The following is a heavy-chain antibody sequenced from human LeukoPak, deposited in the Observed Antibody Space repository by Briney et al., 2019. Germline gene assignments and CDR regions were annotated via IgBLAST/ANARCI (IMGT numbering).Heavy chain of an antibody. CDR1: GGSISSYY. D-gene: IGHD2-2*01. CDR2: IYYSGST. Sequence: PSETLSLTCTVSGGSISSYYWSWIRQPPGKGLKCMGYIYYSGSTNYNPSLKSRVTISVDTSKNQFSLKLSSVTAADTAVYYCAREIMSHCSSTSCPIYYYYYMDVWGKGTTVTVSS. V-gene: IGHV4-59*12. J-gene: IGHJ6*03. CDR3: AREIMSHCSSTSCPIYYYYYMDV.